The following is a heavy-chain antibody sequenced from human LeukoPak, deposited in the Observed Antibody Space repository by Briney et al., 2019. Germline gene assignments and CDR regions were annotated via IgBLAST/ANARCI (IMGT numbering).Heavy chain of an antibody. CDR2: INPNSGGT. D-gene: IGHD3-3*01. V-gene: IGHV1-2*02. CDR1: GYTFTGYY. J-gene: IGHJ6*02. Sequence: ASVKASCKASGYTFTGYYMHWVRQAPGQGLEWMGWINPNSGGTNYAQKFQGRVTMTRDTSISTAYMELSRLRSDDTAVYYRARTYYDFWRDYYYYYGMDVWGQGTTVTVSS. CDR3: ARTYYDFWRDYYYYYGMDV.